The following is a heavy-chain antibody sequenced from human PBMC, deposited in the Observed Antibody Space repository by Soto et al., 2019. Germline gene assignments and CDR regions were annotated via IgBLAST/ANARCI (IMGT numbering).Heavy chain of an antibody. D-gene: IGHD3-3*01. V-gene: IGHV3-30*18. Sequence: GGSLRLSCAASGFTFSSYGMHWVRQAPGKGLEWVAVISYDGSNKYYADSVKGRFTISRDNSKNTLYLQMNSLRAEDTAVYYCAKVGWSGGLDYWGQGTLVTVSS. CDR1: GFTFSSYG. CDR3: AKVGWSGGLDY. J-gene: IGHJ4*02. CDR2: ISYDGSNK.